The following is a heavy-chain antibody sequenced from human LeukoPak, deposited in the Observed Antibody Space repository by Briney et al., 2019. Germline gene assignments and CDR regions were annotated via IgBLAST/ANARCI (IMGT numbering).Heavy chain of an antibody. D-gene: IGHD4-23*01. J-gene: IGHJ4*02. CDR3: ATASRTFGGNPAPYYFDY. CDR1: GFTFSSYG. Sequence: PGGSLRLSCAASGFTFSSYGMHWVRQAPGKGLEWVAFIRYDGSNKYYADSVKGRFTISRDNAKNSLYLQMNSLRAEDTAVYYCATASRTFGGNPAPYYFDYWGQGTLVTVSS. V-gene: IGHV3-30*02. CDR2: IRYDGSNK.